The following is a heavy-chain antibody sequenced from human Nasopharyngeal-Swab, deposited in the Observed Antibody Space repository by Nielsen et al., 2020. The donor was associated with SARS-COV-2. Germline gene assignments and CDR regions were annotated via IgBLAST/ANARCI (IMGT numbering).Heavy chain of an antibody. CDR2: ISYDGGNK. CDR3: AKAGDYGDYSAHYYMDV. V-gene: IGHV3-30*18. Sequence: GGSLRLSCAASGFTFSSYGMHWVRQAPGKGLEWVAVISYDGGNKYYADSVKGRFTISRDNSKNTLYLQMNSLRAEDTAVYYCAKAGDYGDYSAHYYMDVWGKGTTVTVSS. CDR1: GFTFSSYG. J-gene: IGHJ6*03. D-gene: IGHD4-17*01.